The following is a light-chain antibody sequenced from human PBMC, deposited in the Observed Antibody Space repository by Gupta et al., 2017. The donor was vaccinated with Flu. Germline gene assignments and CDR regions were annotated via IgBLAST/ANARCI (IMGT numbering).Light chain of an antibody. CDR2: GAS. V-gene: IGKV1-39*01. CDR1: QSISSY. Sequence: PSSLSASVGDRVTITCRASQSISSYVNWYKQKPGKGSQLLIYGASNLQSGVPPRFSGSGSGTDFTLTISSLQPEDFATYFCQQRDTTPRTFGGGTKVEIK. J-gene: IGKJ4*01. CDR3: QQRDTTPRT.